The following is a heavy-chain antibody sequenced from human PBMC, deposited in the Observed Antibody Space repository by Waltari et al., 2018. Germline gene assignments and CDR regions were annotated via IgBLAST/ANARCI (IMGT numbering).Heavy chain of an antibody. D-gene: IGHD6-19*01. CDR3: AKQSPSYTRGWYPLES. V-gene: IGHV3-53*01. CDR2: IYRGGNT. J-gene: IGHJ4*02. CDR1: GFTVRTNL. Sequence: EVQLVESGGNLIQPGGSLRLCCAASGFTVRTNLISWVRQAPGKGLEVVSIIYRGGNTYYAGSLKGRFTISRDNYKNMVYLEMNSLRAEDTAVYYCAKQSPSYTRGWYPLESWGPGTLVTVSS.